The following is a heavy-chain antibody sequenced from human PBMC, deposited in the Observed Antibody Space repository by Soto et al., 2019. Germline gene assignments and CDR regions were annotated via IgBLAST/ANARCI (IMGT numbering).Heavy chain of an antibody. CDR1: GYTFTSYC. Sequence: QVQLVQSGAEVKKPGASVKVSCKASGYTFTSYCMHWVRQAPGQGLEWMGIINPSGGSTSYAQKFQGRVTMTRDTSTSTVYMELSSLRSEDTAVYYCAREGNHCTNGVCYTHWGQGTLVTVSS. J-gene: IGHJ4*02. CDR2: INPSGGST. CDR3: AREGNHCTNGVCYTH. V-gene: IGHV1-46*03. D-gene: IGHD2-8*01.